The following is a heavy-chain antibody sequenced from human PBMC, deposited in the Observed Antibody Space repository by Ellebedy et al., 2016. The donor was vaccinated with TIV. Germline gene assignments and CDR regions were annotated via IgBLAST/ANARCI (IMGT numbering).Heavy chain of an antibody. CDR1: GFTFSDYY. Sequence: GESLKISCAASGFTFSDYYMSWIRQAPGKGLEWISYISSSTTYTNYADSVKGRFTISRDNAKNSLYLRMNSLRAEDTAVYYCARGWRVGATMRMYWFDPWGQGTLVTVSS. J-gene: IGHJ5*02. CDR3: ARGWRVGATMRMYWFDP. V-gene: IGHV3-11*06. CDR2: ISSSTTYT. D-gene: IGHD1-26*01.